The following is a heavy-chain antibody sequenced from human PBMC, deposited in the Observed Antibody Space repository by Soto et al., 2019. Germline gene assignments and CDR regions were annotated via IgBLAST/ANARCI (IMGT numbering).Heavy chain of an antibody. CDR1: GFTFSSYS. D-gene: IGHD3-22*01. J-gene: IGHJ4*02. Sequence: PGGSLRLSCAASGFTFSSYSMNWVRQAPGKGLEWVSYISSGSHTIYYADSVKGRFTTSRDNAKNSLYLQMNSLRAEDTALYFCARDYYDTSGYPGIDYWGQGTLVTVSS. V-gene: IGHV3-48*01. CDR2: ISSGSHTI. CDR3: ARDYYDTSGYPGIDY.